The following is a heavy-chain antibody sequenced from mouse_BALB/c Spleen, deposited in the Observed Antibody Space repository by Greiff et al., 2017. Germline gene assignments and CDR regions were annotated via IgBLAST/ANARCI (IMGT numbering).Heavy chain of an antibody. J-gene: IGHJ4*01. V-gene: IGHV1S81*02. CDR3: ARTDDGYEDY. Sequence: QVQLQQPGAELVKPGASVKLSCKASGYTFTSYWMHWVKQRPGQGLEWIGEINPSNGRTNYNEKFKSKATLTVDKSSSTAYMQLSSLTSEDSAVYYYARTDDGYEDYWGQGTSVTVSS. D-gene: IGHD2-3*01. CDR1: GYTFTSYW. CDR2: INPSNGRT.